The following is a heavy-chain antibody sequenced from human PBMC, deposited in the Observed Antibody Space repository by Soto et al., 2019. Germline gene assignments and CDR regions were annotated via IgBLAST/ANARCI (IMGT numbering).Heavy chain of an antibody. V-gene: IGHV3-30*18. CDR2: ISYDGSNK. J-gene: IGHJ1*01. Sequence: QVQLVESGGGVVQPGRSLRLSCAASGFTFSSYGMHWVRQAPGKGLESVAVISYDGSNKYYADSVKGRFTISRDNSKNTLYLQMNSLRAEDTAVYYCAKEGSSILRYFQHWGQGTLVTVSS. CDR1: GFTFSSYG. D-gene: IGHD6-6*01. CDR3: AKEGSSILRYFQH.